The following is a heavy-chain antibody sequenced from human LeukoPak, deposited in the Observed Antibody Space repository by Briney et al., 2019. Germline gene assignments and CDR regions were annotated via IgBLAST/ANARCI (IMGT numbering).Heavy chain of an antibody. D-gene: IGHD6-6*01. CDR2: IWYDGSNK. J-gene: IGHJ4*02. V-gene: IGHV3-33*01. Sequence: GESLKISCAASGFTFSSYGMHWVRQAPGKGLEWVAVIWYDGSNKYYADSVKGRFTISRDNSKNTLYLQMNSLRAEDTAVYYCARRRGPYSSSLPDYWGQGTLVTVSS. CDR1: GFTFSSYG. CDR3: ARRRGPYSSSLPDY.